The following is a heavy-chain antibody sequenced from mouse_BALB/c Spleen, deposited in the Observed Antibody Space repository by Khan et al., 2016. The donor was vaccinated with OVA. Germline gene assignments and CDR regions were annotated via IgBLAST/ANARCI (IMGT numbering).Heavy chain of an antibody. CDR2: ISYNGNT. J-gene: IGHJ2*01. CDR1: GYSITTDYA. CDR3: ARVYGGDFDY. Sequence: EVQLQESGPGLVKPSQSLSLTCTVTGYSITTDYAWNWIRQFPGNKLEWMGFISYNGNTKYNPSLKSRISITRDTSKNQFFLQLKSVTTEDTARDYCARVYGGDFDYWGQDTTLTVSS. V-gene: IGHV3-2*02. D-gene: IGHD1-1*01.